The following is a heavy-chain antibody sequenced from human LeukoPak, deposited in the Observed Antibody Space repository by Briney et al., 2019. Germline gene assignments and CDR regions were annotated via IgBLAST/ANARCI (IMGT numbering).Heavy chain of an antibody. J-gene: IGHJ5*02. D-gene: IGHD1-26*01. CDR3: ARDSGSYYGRFDP. CDR1: GFTFSSYA. Sequence: PGGSLRLSCAASGFTFSSYAMHWVRQAPGKGLEWVAVISYDGSNKYYADSVKGRFTISRDNSKNTLYLQMNSLRAEDTAVYYCARDSGSYYGRFDPWGQGTLVTVSS. V-gene: IGHV3-30-3*01. CDR2: ISYDGSNK.